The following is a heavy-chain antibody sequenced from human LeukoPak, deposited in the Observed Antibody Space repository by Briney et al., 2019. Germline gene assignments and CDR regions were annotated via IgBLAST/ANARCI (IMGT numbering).Heavy chain of an antibody. J-gene: IGHJ4*02. V-gene: IGHV3-30*03. CDR1: GFSFSSYG. Sequence: GGSLRLSCAASGFSFSSYGMHWVRQAPGKGLEWVAVISYDGSKEYYADSVKGRFTISRDNSKNTLYLQMNSLRPEDTAVFYCAREGLRDGHKLFDYWGQGTLVTVSS. CDR2: ISYDGSKE. D-gene: IGHD5-24*01. CDR3: AREGLRDGHKLFDY.